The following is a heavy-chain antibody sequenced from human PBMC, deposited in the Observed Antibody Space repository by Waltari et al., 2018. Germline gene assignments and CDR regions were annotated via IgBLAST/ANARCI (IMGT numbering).Heavy chain of an antibody. CDR3: ASDTGALWMDV. V-gene: IGHV1-46*01. J-gene: IGHJ6*02. CDR1: EYTFTSSY. Sequence: QVQLVQSGAEVKKPGASVKISCKTSEYTFTSSYVHWVRQAPGQGLEWMGIINPRGCSTIYAQKFQGRVTMTRDTSTSTVYMELSSLRSEDTAVYYCASDTGALWMDVWGQGTTVTVSS. D-gene: IGHD2-21*01. CDR2: INPRGCST.